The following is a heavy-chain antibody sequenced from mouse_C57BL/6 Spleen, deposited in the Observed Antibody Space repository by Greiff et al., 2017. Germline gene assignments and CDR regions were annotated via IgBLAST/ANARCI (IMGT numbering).Heavy chain of an antibody. CDR2: LLPGRGST. V-gene: IGHV1-9*01. J-gene: IGHJ1*03. CDR1: GYTFPGYW. Sequence: QVQLQQSGAELMQPGASVKLSCKATGYTFPGYWIAWVKQRPGHGLAWIGELLPGRGSTNYHEKIKGKATFTADTSSNTAYMQLSSLTTEDAASYYCARFLITGYCEVWGTGTTVTVAS. D-gene: IGHD1-1*01. CDR3: ARFLITGYCEV.